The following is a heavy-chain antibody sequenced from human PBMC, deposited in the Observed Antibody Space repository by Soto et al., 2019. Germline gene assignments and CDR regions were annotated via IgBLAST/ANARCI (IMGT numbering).Heavy chain of an antibody. V-gene: IGHV1-46*01. J-gene: IGHJ6*02. CDR2: INPSGGST. CDR3: ARGESIGDV. Sequence: ASVKVSCTASGYTFTSYYMHWVRQAPGQGLEWMGIINPSGGSTSYAQKLQGRVTMTTDTSTSTAYMELRSLRSDDTAVYYCARGESIGDVWGQGTTVTVSS. CDR1: GYTFTSYY. D-gene: IGHD6-6*01.